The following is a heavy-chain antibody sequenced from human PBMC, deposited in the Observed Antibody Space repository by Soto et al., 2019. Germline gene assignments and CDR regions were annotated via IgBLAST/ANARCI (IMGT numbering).Heavy chain of an antibody. Sequence: EVQLVESGGGLVQPGGSLRLSCAASGFTFSSYWMSWVRQAPGKGLEWVANIKQDGSEKYYVDSVKGRFTISRDNAKNSLCLQMNSLRAEDTAVYYCARVSEDCSGGSCYSDSYFQHWGQGTLVTVSS. D-gene: IGHD2-15*01. CDR3: ARVSEDCSGGSCYSDSYFQH. CDR1: GFTFSSYW. V-gene: IGHV3-7*01. J-gene: IGHJ1*01. CDR2: IKQDGSEK.